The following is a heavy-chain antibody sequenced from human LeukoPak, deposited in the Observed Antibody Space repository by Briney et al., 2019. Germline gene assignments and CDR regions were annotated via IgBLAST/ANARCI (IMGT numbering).Heavy chain of an antibody. V-gene: IGHV3-30-3*01. Sequence: GGSLRLSCAASGFTFSSYTMHWVRQAPGKGLEWVAVISYDGSNKYYADSVKGRFTISRDNSKSTLFLQMNSPSAEDTAVYYRARGIAATNYMDVWGKGTTVTVSS. CDR2: ISYDGSNK. D-gene: IGHD6-13*01. CDR1: GFTFSSYT. CDR3: ARGIAATNYMDV. J-gene: IGHJ6*03.